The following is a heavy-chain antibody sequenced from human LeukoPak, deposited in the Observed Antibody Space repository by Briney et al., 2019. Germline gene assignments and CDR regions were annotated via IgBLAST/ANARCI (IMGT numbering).Heavy chain of an antibody. CDR2: IRYNGSNK. D-gene: IGHD2-2*01. J-gene: IGHJ5*02. V-gene: IGHV3-30*02. CDR3: AKRPSVGGYCSSTRCYRKWFDP. CDR1: GFTFSSYG. Sequence: GGSLRLSCAASGFTFSSYGMHWVRQAPGKGLEWVAFIRYNGSNKYYADSVKGRFTISRDNSKNTLYLQMNSLRAEDTAVYYCAKRPSVGGYCSSTRCYRKWFDPWGQGTLVTVSS.